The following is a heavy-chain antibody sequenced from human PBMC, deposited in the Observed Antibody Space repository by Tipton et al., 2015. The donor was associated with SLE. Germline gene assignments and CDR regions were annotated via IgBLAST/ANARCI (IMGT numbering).Heavy chain of an antibody. CDR1: GGSISSSSYY. CDR2: VHHSGNK. D-gene: IGHD3-3*01. CDR3: ARAPVSSTLRFNL. J-gene: IGHJ4*02. Sequence: TLSLTCTVSGGSISSSSYYWGWIRQQPGEGPQWIGFVHHSGNKFYSPSLKSRLSIVLDTSTKQVSLTLHSVTVADTAVYYCARAPVSSTLRFNLWGQGTLVTVS. V-gene: IGHV4-31*03.